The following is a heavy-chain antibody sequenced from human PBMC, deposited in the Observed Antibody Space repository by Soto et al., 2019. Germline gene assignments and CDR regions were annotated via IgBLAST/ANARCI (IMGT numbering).Heavy chain of an antibody. V-gene: IGHV1-46*04. Sequence: QVQLVQSGAEVKKPGASVKVSCKASGYTFTSYYMHWVRQAPGQGLEWMGIINPSGGSTSYAQKWRGRVTMSRDTSTSTAYMELSSLRSEDTAVYYCARERGRRQLVRGESDYWGEGTLVTVSS. D-gene: IGHD6-13*01. J-gene: IGHJ4*02. CDR2: INPSGGST. CDR1: GYTFTSYY. CDR3: ARERGRRQLVRGESDY.